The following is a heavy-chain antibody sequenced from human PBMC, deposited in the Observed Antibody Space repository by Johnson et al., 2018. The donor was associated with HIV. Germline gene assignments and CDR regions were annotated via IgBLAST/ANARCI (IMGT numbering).Heavy chain of an antibody. Sequence: VQLVESGGGLVQPGGYLRMSCVASGFTFSTYGMTWVRQAPGKGLEWVSAISGTGGTTYYADSVRGRFSISRDKSKDTLYLQMSRLRAEDTAVYYCAKGRGYDYDALDFWGQGTMVTVSS. CDR3: AKGRGYDYDALDF. V-gene: IGHV3-23*04. J-gene: IGHJ3*01. D-gene: IGHD5-12*01. CDR2: ISGTGGTT. CDR1: GFTFSTYG.